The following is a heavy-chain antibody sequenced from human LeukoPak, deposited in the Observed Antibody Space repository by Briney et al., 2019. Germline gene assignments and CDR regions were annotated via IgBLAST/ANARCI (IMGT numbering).Heavy chain of an antibody. D-gene: IGHD2-21*02. CDR3: ARVGTASHYYYMDV. CDR2: IIPIFGTA. Sequence: VASVKVSCKASGGTFSSYAISWVRQAPGQGLNWMGGIIPIFGTANYAQKFQGRVTITTDESTSTAYMELSSLRSEDTAVYYCARVGTASHYYYMDVWGKGTTVTVSS. J-gene: IGHJ6*03. CDR1: GGTFSSYA. V-gene: IGHV1-69*05.